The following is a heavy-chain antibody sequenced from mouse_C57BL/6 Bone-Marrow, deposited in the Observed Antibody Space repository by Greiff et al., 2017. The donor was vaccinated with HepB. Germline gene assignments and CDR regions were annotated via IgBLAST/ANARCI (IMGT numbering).Heavy chain of an antibody. CDR3: TRGRYGGSYW. Sequence: VQRVESGAELVRPGASVTLSCKASGYTFTDYEMHWVKQTPVHGLEWIGAIDPETGGTAYNQKFKGKAILTADKSSSTAYMKLRSLTSEDSAVYYCTRGRYGGSYWWGQGTTLTVSS. V-gene: IGHV1-15*01. D-gene: IGHD1-1*01. J-gene: IGHJ2*01. CDR1: GYTFTDYE. CDR2: IDPETGGT.